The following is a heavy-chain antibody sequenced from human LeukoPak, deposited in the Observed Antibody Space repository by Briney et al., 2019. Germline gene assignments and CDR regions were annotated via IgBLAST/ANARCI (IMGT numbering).Heavy chain of an antibody. D-gene: IGHD3-22*01. V-gene: IGHV3-9*01. CDR2: ITWNRDNI. CDR1: GFTFDDYA. Sequence: GGSLRLSCAASGFTFDDYAMHWVRHTPGKGLEWVAGITWNRDNIGYGDSVKGRFTISRDNVKNVLYLQMNSLRPEDTALYYCAKDLSSAITSALVLDVWGQGTTV. J-gene: IGHJ6*02. CDR3: AKDLSSAITSALVLDV.